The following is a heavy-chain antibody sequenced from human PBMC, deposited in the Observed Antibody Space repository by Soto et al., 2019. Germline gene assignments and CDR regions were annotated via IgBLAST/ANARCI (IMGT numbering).Heavy chain of an antibody. D-gene: IGHD3-16*02. Sequence: VQLQESGPGLVKPSQTLSLTCTVSGGSISSGGYYWSWIRQHPGKGLEWIGYIYYSGSTYYNPSLKSRVTISVDTSKNQFSLKLSSVTAADTAVYYCAREGNYVWGSYRHAFDIWGQGTMVTVSS. V-gene: IGHV4-31*03. CDR1: GGSISSGGYY. J-gene: IGHJ3*02. CDR2: IYYSGST. CDR3: AREGNYVWGSYRHAFDI.